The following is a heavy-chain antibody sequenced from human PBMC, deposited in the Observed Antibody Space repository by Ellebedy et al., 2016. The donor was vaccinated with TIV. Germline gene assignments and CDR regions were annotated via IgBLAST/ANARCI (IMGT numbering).Heavy chain of an antibody. Sequence: GESLKISCAASGFTFSTHNMGWVRQAPGKGLEWVSYIGRDSATIYYADSVKGRFTISRDNAKNSLYLQMTSLRDEDTAVYYCAKEFHNEGYGAFFDFWGRGTLVTVSS. CDR1: GFTFSTHN. CDR3: AKEFHNEGYGAFFDF. J-gene: IGHJ4*02. CDR2: IGRDSATI. D-gene: IGHD3-10*01. V-gene: IGHV3-48*02.